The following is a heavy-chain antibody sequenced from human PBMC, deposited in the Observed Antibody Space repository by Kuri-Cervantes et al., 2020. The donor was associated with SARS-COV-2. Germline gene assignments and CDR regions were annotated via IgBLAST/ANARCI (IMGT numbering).Heavy chain of an antibody. CDR2: FDPEDGET. V-gene: IGHV1-24*01. CDR3: ATASPHYVQSNWFDP. CDR1: GYTFSDYY. Sequence: ASVKVSCKASGYTFSDYYIHWVRQAPGQGLEWMGGFDPEDGETIYAQKFQGRVTMTEDTSTDTAYMELSSLRSEDTAVYYCATASPHYVQSNWFDPWGQGTLVTVSS. D-gene: IGHD1-1*01. J-gene: IGHJ5*02.